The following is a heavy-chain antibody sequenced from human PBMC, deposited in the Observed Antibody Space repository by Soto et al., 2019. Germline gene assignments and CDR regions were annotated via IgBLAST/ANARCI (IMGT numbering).Heavy chain of an antibody. Sequence: EVQLVESGGGLVQPGGSLRLSCAASGFTVSTDWMYWVRQAPGKGLEWVSVIRGGGNTFYADSVEGRFTISRDNSKNTVYLQMISLRVEDTAMYYCVRENYYYGMDVWGQGTTVTVSS. CDR2: IRGGGNT. CDR1: GFTVSTDW. J-gene: IGHJ6*02. V-gene: IGHV3-66*01. CDR3: VRENYYYGMDV.